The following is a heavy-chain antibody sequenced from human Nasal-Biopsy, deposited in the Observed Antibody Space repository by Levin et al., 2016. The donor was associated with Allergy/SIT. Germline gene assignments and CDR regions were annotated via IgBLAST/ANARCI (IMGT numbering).Heavy chain of an antibody. J-gene: IGHJ5*02. CDR1: GYIFTNYV. CDR2: INAGNGET. Sequence: ASVKVSCKASGYIFTNYVIHWVRQAPGQRLEWMGWINAGNGETDYSPRFKGRVTFTRDTSANIAYMELRSLTSEDTALYYCAKNPPGTFVYDPWGQGSLVSVSS. D-gene: IGHD3-10*01. CDR3: AKNPPGTFVYDP. V-gene: IGHV1-3*01.